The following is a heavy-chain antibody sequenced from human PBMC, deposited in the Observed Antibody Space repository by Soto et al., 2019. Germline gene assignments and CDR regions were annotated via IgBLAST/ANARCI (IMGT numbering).Heavy chain of an antibody. D-gene: IGHD6-13*01. CDR3: AHRRGAAAVAY. Sequence: QITLKESGPTLVKPTQTLTLTCSFSGFSLSSSGVAVGWIRQPPGTALEWLALIYWDDDERYSPSLQRRLTISKDTSKNQVVLRMTHMDPSDTGTDYCAHRRGAAAVAYWGQGTLVTVSS. V-gene: IGHV2-5*02. CDR1: GFSLSSSGVA. J-gene: IGHJ4*02. CDR2: IYWDDDE.